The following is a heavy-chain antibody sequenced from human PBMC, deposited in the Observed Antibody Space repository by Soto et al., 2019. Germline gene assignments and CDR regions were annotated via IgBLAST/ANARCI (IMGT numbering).Heavy chain of an antibody. CDR1: GYTFTSYA. D-gene: IGHD2-15*01. CDR3: ARGGVGVVVAATAYYYYYYGMDV. V-gene: IGHV1-3*01. J-gene: IGHJ6*02. Sequence: GASVKVSCKASGYTFTSYAMHWVSQAPGQRLEWMGWINAGNGNTKYSQKFQGRVTITRDTSASTAYMELSSLRSEDTAVYYCARGGVGVVVAATAYYYYYYGMDVWGQGTTVTVSS. CDR2: INAGNGNT.